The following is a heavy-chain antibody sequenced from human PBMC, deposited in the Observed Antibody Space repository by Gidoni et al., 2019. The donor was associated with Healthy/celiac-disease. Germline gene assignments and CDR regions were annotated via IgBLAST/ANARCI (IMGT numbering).Heavy chain of an antibody. CDR1: GGSISSGSYY. CDR3: ARDYVFLDYDGGGWAFDI. Sequence: QVQLQESGPGLVKPSQTLSLTCTVSGGSISSGSYYWSWIRQPAGKGLEWIGRIYTSGSTNYNPSLKSRVTISVDTSKNQFSLKLSSVTAADTAVYYCARDYVFLDYDGGGWAFDIWGQGTMVTVSS. CDR2: IYTSGST. J-gene: IGHJ3*02. V-gene: IGHV4-61*02. D-gene: IGHD4-17*01.